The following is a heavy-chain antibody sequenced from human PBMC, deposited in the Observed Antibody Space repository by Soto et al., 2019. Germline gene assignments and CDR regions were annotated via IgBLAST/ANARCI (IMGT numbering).Heavy chain of an antibody. J-gene: IGHJ5*02. CDR3: AKGSSIAARPDWFDP. D-gene: IGHD6-6*01. CDR2: ISGSGGST. Sequence: PVGSLRLSCAASGFTFSSYAMSWVRQAPVKVLEWVSAISGSGGSTYYADSLKVRFTISRDNSKNTLYLQMNSLRAEDTAVYYCAKGSSIAARPDWFDPWGQGTLVTVSS. CDR1: GFTFSSYA. V-gene: IGHV3-23*01.